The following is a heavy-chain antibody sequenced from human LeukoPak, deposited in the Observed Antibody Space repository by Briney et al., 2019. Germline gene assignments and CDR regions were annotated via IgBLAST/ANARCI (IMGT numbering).Heavy chain of an antibody. Sequence: PSETLSLTCTVSGYSISSGYYWGWIRQPPGKGLEWIGSIYHSGSTYYNPSLKSRVTISVDTSKNQFSLKLSSVTAADTAVYYCARGFGYYDSSGYYGFWGQGTLVTVSS. CDR1: GYSISSGYY. CDR3: ARGFGYYDSSGYYGF. V-gene: IGHV4-38-2*02. J-gene: IGHJ4*02. CDR2: IYHSGST. D-gene: IGHD3-22*01.